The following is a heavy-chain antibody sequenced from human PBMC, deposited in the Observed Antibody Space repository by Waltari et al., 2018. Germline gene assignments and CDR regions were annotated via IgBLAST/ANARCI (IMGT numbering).Heavy chain of an antibody. D-gene: IGHD3-22*01. CDR1: GFRFSDYA. CDR2: ISSRSKYI. V-gene: IGHV3-21*02. J-gene: IGHJ4*02. Sequence: DVQLVESGGGLVKPGGSLTLACAASGFRFSDYAMNWVRQGPGKGREWVSSISSRSKYIYYADSVKGRFTISRDNAKKFLYLEMNALSADDTAVYYCARDNWTPNFYDKSGYFWGQGALVSVSS. CDR3: ARDNWTPNFYDKSGYF.